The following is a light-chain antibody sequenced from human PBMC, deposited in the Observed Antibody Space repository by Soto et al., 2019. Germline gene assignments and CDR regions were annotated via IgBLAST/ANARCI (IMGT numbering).Light chain of an antibody. CDR1: SSDVGSYNY. V-gene: IGLV2-14*01. Sequence: QSVLTQPASVSGSPGQSITISCTGTSSDVGSYNYVSWYQQHPGKAPKLMIYGVSDRPSGISSRFSGSKSGNTASLIISGLQTEDEADYYCSSYTDSSTLFGTGTKLTVL. CDR2: GVS. CDR3: SSYTDSSTL. J-gene: IGLJ1*01.